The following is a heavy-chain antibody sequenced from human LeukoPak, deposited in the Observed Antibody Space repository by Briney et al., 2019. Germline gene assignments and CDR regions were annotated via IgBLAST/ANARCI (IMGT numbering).Heavy chain of an antibody. J-gene: IGHJ4*02. V-gene: IGHV3-15*01. D-gene: IGHD3-16*02. CDR2: IKSKTDGGTT. CDR3: ARSWGELSFFDS. Sequence: GGSLRLSCAASGFTFSNAWMSWVRQAPGKGLEWVGRIKSKTDGGTTDYAAPVKGRFTISRDDSKNTLYLQMNSLKTEDTAVYYCARSWGELSFFDSWGQGTLVTVSS. CDR1: GFTFSNAW.